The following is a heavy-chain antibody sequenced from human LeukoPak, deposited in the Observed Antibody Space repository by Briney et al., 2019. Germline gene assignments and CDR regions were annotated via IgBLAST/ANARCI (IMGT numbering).Heavy chain of an antibody. J-gene: IGHJ6*02. D-gene: IGHD3-10*01. CDR2: INPSGGST. CDR3: AREFLPTLYGSGSRYYYGMDV. Sequence: ASVKVSCKASGYTFTSYYMHWVRQAPGQGLEWMGIINPSGGSTSYAQKFQGRVTMTRDMSTSTVYMELSSLRSEDTAVYYCAREFLPTLYGSGSRYYYGMDVWGQGTTVTVSS. CDR1: GYTFTSYY. V-gene: IGHV1-46*01.